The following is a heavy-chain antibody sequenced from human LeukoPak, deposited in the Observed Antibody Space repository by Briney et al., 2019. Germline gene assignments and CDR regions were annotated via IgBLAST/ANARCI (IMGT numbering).Heavy chain of an antibody. J-gene: IGHJ6*03. CDR3: ARGGIVVDPYDYYYMDV. CDR1: GGSISSYY. Sequence: SETLSLTCTVSGGSISSYYWSWIRQPAGKGLEWLGRIYTSGSTNYNPSLKSRVTMSVDTSKNQFSLKLRSVTAADTAVYYCARGGIVVDPYDYYYMDVWGKGTTVTISS. CDR2: IYTSGST. V-gene: IGHV4-4*07. D-gene: IGHD3-22*01.